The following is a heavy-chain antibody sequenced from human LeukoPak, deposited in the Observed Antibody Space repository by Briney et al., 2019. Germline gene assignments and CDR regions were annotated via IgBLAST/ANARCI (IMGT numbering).Heavy chain of an antibody. Sequence: GASVKVSCKASEGTFSSYAISWVRQAPGQGLEWMGRIIPILGIANYAQKFQGRVTITADKSTSTAYMELSSLRSEDTAVYYCASFIGDYYDDSHRDNDYWGQGTLVTVSS. V-gene: IGHV1-69*04. CDR3: ASFIGDYYDDSHRDNDY. CDR1: EGTFSSYA. D-gene: IGHD3-22*01. CDR2: IIPILGIA. J-gene: IGHJ4*02.